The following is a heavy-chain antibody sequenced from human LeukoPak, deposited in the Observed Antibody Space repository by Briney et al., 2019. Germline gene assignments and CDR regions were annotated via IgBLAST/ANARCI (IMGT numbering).Heavy chain of an antibody. D-gene: IGHD5-18*01. J-gene: IGHJ6*02. CDR1: GGTFSSYA. CDR3: ARLAGNTAMRMDV. V-gene: IGHV1-69*13. Sequence: ASVKVSCKASGGTFSSYAISWVRQAPGQGLEWMGGIIPIFGTANYAQKFQGRVTITADESTSTAYMELSSLRSEDTAVYYCARLAGNTAMRMDVWGQGTTVTVSS. CDR2: IIPIFGTA.